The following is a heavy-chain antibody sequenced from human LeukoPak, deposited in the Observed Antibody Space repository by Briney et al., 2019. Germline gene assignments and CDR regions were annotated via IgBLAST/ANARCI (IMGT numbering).Heavy chain of an antibody. J-gene: IGHJ4*02. D-gene: IGHD1-1*01. V-gene: IGHV3-30*18. CDR1: GFNFTYYA. CDR3: AKLAWNDGSYYFDY. Sequence: GGSLRLSCIGSGFNFTYYAIYWVRQAPGKGLEWVAVVSYDGNDGYYADSVKGRFSISRDSSQNTVTLQMNNLRVDDTAIYYCAKLAWNDGSYYFDYWGQGTLVTV. CDR2: VSYDGNDG.